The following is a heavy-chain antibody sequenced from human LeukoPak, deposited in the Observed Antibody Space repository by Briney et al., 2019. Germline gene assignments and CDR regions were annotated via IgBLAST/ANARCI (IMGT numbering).Heavy chain of an antibody. CDR3: AGTTDYSSFLAY. CDR1: GDSVSSNSAV. CDR2: TYYRSKWHN. D-gene: IGHD4-11*01. V-gene: IGHV6-1*01. J-gene: IGHJ4*02. Sequence: SQTLSLTCAISGDSVSSNSAVWNWIRQSPSRGLEWLGRTYYRSKWHNEYAESVKSRISINSDTSKNQFSLQLNSVTPEDTAEHYCAGTTDYSSFLAYWGQGTLVTVSS.